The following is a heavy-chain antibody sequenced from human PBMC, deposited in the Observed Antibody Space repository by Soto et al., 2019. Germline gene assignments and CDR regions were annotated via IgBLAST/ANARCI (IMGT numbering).Heavy chain of an antibody. V-gene: IGHV3-11*06. CDR2: ISSSGKYL. J-gene: IGHJ5*02. CDR3: ATSTYDYYDTNGFYHGPFDR. D-gene: IGHD3-22*01. CDR1: GFSFSDDD. Sequence: QMQLVESGGCLVKPGDSLRLSCAASGFSFSDDDMSWILQAPGKWLEWVSYISSSGKYLKYADSVKGRFTIYRDNATNSLSRQMNSLRGEDPAVSYCATSTYDYYDTNGFYHGPFDRWRQGTLVSVSS.